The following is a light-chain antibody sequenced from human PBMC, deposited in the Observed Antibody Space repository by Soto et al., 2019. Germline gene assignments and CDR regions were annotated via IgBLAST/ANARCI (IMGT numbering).Light chain of an antibody. CDR3: MQLLHPPLT. V-gene: IGKV2-28*01. CDR1: QSLLHTNGYNY. J-gene: IGKJ4*01. Sequence: DVVMTQSPLSLPVTPGEPASISSRSSQSLLHTNGYNYLAWFLQKAGQSPQLLIYLASSRASGVPDRFSGSGSGTDFTLEISSVEAEDVGIYYCMQLLHPPLTFGGGTKVEIK. CDR2: LAS.